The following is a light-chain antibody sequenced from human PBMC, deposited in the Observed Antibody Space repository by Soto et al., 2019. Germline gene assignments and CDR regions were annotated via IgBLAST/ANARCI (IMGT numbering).Light chain of an antibody. CDR2: GAS. CDR1: QSVSSSY. CDR3: QQYGNSPPNT. V-gene: IGKV3-20*01. J-gene: IGKJ2*01. Sequence: EIVLTQSPGTLSLSPGERATLSCRASQSVSSSYLAWYQQKPGQAPRLLIYGASSRATGIPDRFSGSGSGTDFTLTISRLESEDFAVYFCQQYGNSPPNTFGQGTK.